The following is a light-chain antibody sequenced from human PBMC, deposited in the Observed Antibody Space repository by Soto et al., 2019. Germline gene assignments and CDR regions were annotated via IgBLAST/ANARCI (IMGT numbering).Light chain of an antibody. V-gene: IGKV3-20*01. Sequence: EIVMTQSPGTLSLSPGERSTLSCRASQTVSGSFLAWYQQKPGQAPRLLISGASSRATGIPDRFSGSGSGTDFTLIISRLEPEDFAVYYCQQYGSTPRTFGQGTKVDIK. CDR2: GAS. CDR1: QTVSGSF. CDR3: QQYGSTPRT. J-gene: IGKJ1*01.